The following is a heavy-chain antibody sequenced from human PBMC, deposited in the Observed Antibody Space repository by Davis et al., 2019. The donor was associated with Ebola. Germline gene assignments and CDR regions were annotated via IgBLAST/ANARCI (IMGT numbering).Heavy chain of an antibody. CDR2: IWYDGSNK. CDR1: GFTFSSYG. V-gene: IGHV3-33*01. J-gene: IGHJ6*02. Sequence: GGSLRLSCAASGFTFSSYGMHWVRQAPGKGLEWVAVIWYDGSNKYYADSVKGRFTISRDNSKNTLYLQMISLRAEDTAVYYCARVDGGYDARVPYYYYGMDVWGQGTTVTVSS. D-gene: IGHD5-12*01. CDR3: ARVDGGYDARVPYYYYGMDV.